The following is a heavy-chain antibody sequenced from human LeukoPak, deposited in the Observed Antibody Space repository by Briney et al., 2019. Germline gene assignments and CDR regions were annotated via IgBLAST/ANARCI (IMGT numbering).Heavy chain of an antibody. D-gene: IGHD2-15*01. V-gene: IGHV3-23*01. CDR3: AKGGYTTCFDP. J-gene: IGHJ5*02. CDR2: IRSNGRDT. CDR1: GFNFSEYS. Sequence: GGSLRLSCAASGFNFSEYSMSWVRQAPGKGLEWVSNIRSNGRDTYYTDSVKGRFTISRDNSKNTLYLEMNSLRAEDTAVYYCAKGGYTTCFDPWGQGTLVTVSS.